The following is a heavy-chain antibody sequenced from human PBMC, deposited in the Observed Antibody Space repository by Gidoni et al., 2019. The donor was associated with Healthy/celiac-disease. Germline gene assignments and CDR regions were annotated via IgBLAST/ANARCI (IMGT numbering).Heavy chain of an antibody. D-gene: IGHD3-22*01. CDR1: GFTFSSYG. CDR2: IWYDGSNK. CDR3: ARDLDNYYDSSGYSRDFDY. J-gene: IGHJ4*02. Sequence: QVQLVESGGGVVQPGRSLRLSCAASGFTFSSYGMHWVRQAPGKGLEWVAVIWYDGSNKYYADSVKGRFTISRDNSKNTLYLQMNSLRAEDTAVYYCARDLDNYYDSSGYSRDFDYWGQGTLVTVSS. V-gene: IGHV3-33*01.